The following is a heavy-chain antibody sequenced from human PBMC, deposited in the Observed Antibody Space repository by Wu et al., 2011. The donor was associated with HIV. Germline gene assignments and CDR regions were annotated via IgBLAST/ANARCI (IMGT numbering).Heavy chain of an antibody. Sequence: QVQLMQSGTEVKKPESSVRVSCKSSGGTFTTYALSWVRQAPGQGLEWMGGIIPIFGAGNYAQKFQGRVTITADESTSTVYLELSRLTSEDTAVYYCATGGTVAGNFDHWGQGTLVTVSS. D-gene: IGHD6-19*01. CDR2: IIPIFGAG. V-gene: IGHV1-69*12. J-gene: IGHJ4*02. CDR3: ATGGTVAGNFDH. CDR1: GGTFTTYA.